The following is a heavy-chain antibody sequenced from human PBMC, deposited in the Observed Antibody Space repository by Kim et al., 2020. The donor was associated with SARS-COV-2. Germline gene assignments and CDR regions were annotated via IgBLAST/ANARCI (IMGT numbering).Heavy chain of an antibody. D-gene: IGHD5-12*01. CDR1: GFTFSSYA. CDR2: ISGSGGST. J-gene: IGHJ6*02. CDR3: ANKGWLSSRMDV. Sequence: GGSLRLSCAASGFTFSSYAMSWVRQAPGKGLEWVSAISGSGGSTYYADSVKGRFTISRDNSKNTLYLQMNSLRAEDTAVYYCANKGWLSSRMDVWGQGTTVTVSS. V-gene: IGHV3-23*01.